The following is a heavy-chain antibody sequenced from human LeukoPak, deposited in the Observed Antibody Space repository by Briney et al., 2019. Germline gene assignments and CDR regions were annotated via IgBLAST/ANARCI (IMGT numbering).Heavy chain of an antibody. D-gene: IGHD4-23*01. CDR2: INPNSGGT. J-gene: IGHJ3*02. Sequence: ASVKVSYTASGYTFTAYYIHWVRQAPGQGLEWMGWINPNSGGTNYALKFRGRVTMTRDTSISTASMELSRLISDDTAVYYCARPQDHGGNVENFNIWGQGTMVTVSS. V-gene: IGHV1-2*02. CDR3: ARPQDHGGNVENFNI. CDR1: GYTFTAYY.